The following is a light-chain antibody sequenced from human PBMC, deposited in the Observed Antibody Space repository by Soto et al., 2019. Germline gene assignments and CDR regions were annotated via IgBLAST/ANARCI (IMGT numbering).Light chain of an antibody. J-gene: IGKJ4*01. CDR2: LGS. CDR3: MQDLQTPLT. Sequence: DIVMTQSPLSLPVTPGEPASISCRSSQSLLHSNGYNYLDWYLQKPGQSPQLLIYLGSNRASGVPDRYSGSGSGTDFTLKISRVETKDVGVYYCMQDLQTPLTFGGGTKVEIK. V-gene: IGKV2-28*01. CDR1: QSLLHSNGYNY.